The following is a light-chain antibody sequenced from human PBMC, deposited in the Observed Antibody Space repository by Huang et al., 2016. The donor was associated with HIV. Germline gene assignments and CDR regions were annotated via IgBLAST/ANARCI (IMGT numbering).Light chain of an antibody. Sequence: EIVLTQSPGTLSLSPGEGVTLSCRASQSVTSTSIAWYQKRPGQAPRPLIYAASSRATGISDRFSGRGSGAGFTLTISRLEPEDFAVYYCQHYGSSLLTFGGGTKVEI. CDR1: QSVTSTS. CDR3: QHYGSSLLT. J-gene: IGKJ4*01. V-gene: IGKV3-20*01. CDR2: AAS.